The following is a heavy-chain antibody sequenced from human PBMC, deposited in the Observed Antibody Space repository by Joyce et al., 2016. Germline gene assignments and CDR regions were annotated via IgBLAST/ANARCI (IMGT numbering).Heavy chain of an antibody. CDR2: LYYSGST. V-gene: IGHV4-39*01. CDR1: GGSISSSSYY. D-gene: IGHD6-13*01. CDR3: ARHSIAALNDGFDI. Sequence: QLQLQESGPGLVKPSETLSLTCTVSGGSISSSSYYWGWIRQPPGKGLEWIGSLYYSGSTYYNPSLKSRVTISVDTSKNQFSLKLSSVTAADTAVYYCARHSIAALNDGFDIWGQGTMVTVSS. J-gene: IGHJ3*02.